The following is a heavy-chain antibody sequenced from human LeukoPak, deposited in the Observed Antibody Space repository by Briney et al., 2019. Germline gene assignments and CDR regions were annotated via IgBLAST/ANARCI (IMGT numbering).Heavy chain of an antibody. D-gene: IGHD6-19*01. Sequence: SETLSLTCSVSGGSISSYYWSWIRQPPGKGLEWIGYIYYSGSTHYNPSLKSRVTMSVDTSKNQFSLKLTSVTAADTAVYYCARLRPVAGYDAFDIWGHGTMVTVSS. CDR1: GGSISSYY. CDR3: ARLRPVAGYDAFDI. J-gene: IGHJ3*02. CDR2: IYYSGST. V-gene: IGHV4-59*08.